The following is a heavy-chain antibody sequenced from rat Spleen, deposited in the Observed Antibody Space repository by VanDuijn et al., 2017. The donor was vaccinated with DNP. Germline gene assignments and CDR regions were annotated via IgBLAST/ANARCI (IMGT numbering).Heavy chain of an antibody. D-gene: IGHD5-1*01. J-gene: IGHJ2*01. CDR3: AIQLGVFDY. V-gene: IGHV3-3*01. CDR2: VTNAGST. Sequence: EVLFQESGPGLVKPSQSLSLTCSVTGFSITNTFKWSWIRKFPGNRLEWMGYVTNAGSTDYNPSLKSRISITIDTSKNQFFLQLKSVTTEDTATYYCAIQLGVFDYWDQGVMVTVSS. CDR1: GFSITNTFK.